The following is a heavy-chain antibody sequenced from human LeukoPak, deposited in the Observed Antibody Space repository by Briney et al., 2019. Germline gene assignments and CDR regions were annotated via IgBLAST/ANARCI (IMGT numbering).Heavy chain of an antibody. CDR1: GGSFSPYY. Sequence: PSETLSLICAVYGGSFSPYYWSWIRQPPGKGLEWIGEINHSGSTNYNPSLKSRVTISVDTSKNQFSLRLSSVTAADTAVYYCARGGCYCGCECYVDYWGQGTLVTVSS. D-gene: IGHD2-21*01. CDR3: ARGGCYCGCECYVDY. CDR2: INHSGST. V-gene: IGHV4-34*01. J-gene: IGHJ4*02.